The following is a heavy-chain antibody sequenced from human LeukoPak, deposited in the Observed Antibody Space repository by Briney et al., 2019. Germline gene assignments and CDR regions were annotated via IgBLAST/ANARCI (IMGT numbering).Heavy chain of an antibody. CDR1: GGSISSYY. J-gene: IGHJ4*02. V-gene: IGHV3-23*01. CDR3: AKGGRVTMIHDY. D-gene: IGHD3-22*01. Sequence: ETLSLTCTVSGGSISSYYWSWIRQPPGKGLEWVSAISGSGGSTYYADSVKGRFTISRDNSKYTLYLQMNSLRAEDTAVYYCAKGGRVTMIHDYWGQGTLVTVSS. CDR2: ISGSGGST.